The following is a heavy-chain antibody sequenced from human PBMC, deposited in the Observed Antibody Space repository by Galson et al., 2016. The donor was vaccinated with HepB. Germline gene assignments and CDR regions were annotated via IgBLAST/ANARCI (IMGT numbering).Heavy chain of an antibody. D-gene: IGHD1-1*01. CDR3: APRPGTHLERRHGFVI. Sequence: PALVKPTQTLTLTCTFSGFSLTTSGVGVGWIRQPPGKALEWVALIYWDDDKRYSPSLKSRLTITKDTSKNQVVLTMTNMDPGDTATYYCAPRPGTHLERRHGFVIWGQGTMVTVSA. CDR1: GFSLTTSGVG. CDR2: IYWDDDK. V-gene: IGHV2-5*02. J-gene: IGHJ3*02.